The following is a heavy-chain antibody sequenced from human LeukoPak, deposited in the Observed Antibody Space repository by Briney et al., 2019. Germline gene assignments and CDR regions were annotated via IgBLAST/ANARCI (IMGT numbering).Heavy chain of an antibody. CDR1: GCSITGYH. CDR2: IYSSGST. J-gene: IGHJ3*02. CDR3: ARTNDFDI. Sequence: PSETLSLTCTVSGCSITGYHWSWIRQPPGKGLEWIGYIYSSGSTEYKPSLKSRATILADTSKNQFSLKLTSVTAADTAIYYCARTNDFDIWGQGTMVTVSS. V-gene: IGHV4-4*08.